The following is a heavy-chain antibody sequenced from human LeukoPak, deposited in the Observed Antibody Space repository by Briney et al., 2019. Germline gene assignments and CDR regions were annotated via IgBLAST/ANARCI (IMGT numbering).Heavy chain of an antibody. CDR1: GFTFSNYA. CDR2: ISGSDGRT. V-gene: IGHV3-23*01. Sequence: GGSLRLSCAASGFTFSNYAMSWVRQAPGKGLEWVSVISGSDGRTYFADSVKGRFTISRDNSKNTLSLQMNSLRAEDTAVYYCARDYGFDSWGQGTLVTVSS. CDR3: ARDYGFDS. D-gene: IGHD4-17*01. J-gene: IGHJ4*02.